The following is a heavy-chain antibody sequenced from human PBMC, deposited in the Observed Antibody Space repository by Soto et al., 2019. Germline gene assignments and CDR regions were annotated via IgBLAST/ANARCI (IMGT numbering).Heavy chain of an antibody. CDR1: GFTFNRAW. V-gene: IGHV3-15*07. Sequence: EVQLAESGGDLVEPGGSLRLSCAASGFTFNRAWMNWVRQTPGKGLEWVGRIISKINGATIDYAAPVKGRFTISRDDSDNTVSLQMNSLNTEDTAVYYCTADLPDWGAYAFDYWGQGILVTVSS. D-gene: IGHD3-16*01. J-gene: IGHJ4*02. CDR2: IISKINGATI. CDR3: TADLPDWGAYAFDY.